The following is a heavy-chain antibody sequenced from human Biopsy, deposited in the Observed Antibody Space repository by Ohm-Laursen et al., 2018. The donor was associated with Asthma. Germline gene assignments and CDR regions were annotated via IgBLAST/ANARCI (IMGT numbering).Heavy chain of an antibody. J-gene: IGHJ3*02. CDR1: GGSVSSRGCY. CDR3: ARERVTMTDKVIRAFDI. Sequence: SDTLSLTCSISGGSVSSRGCYWSWFRQPPGKGLEWIGFVYYSGTTNHNPSLTSRVTMTVDTSQNQFSLKLTSVTAADTAVYYCARERVTMTDKVIRAFDIWGQGTLVSVSS. V-gene: IGHV4-61*08. D-gene: IGHD2-21*02. CDR2: VYYSGTT.